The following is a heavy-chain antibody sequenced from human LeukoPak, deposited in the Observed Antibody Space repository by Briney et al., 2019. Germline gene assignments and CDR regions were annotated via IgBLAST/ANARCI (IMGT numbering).Heavy chain of an antibody. Sequence: GASVKLSCKASGYTFTSYGISWVRHAPGQGLEWMGWISAYNGNTNYAQKLQGRVTMTTDTSTSTAYMELRSLRSDDTAVYYCARDWTIRTRSVAAAGYWGQGTLVTVSS. CDR3: ARDWTIRTRSVAAAGY. CDR1: GYTFTSYG. CDR2: ISAYNGNT. V-gene: IGHV1-18*01. D-gene: IGHD6-13*01. J-gene: IGHJ4*02.